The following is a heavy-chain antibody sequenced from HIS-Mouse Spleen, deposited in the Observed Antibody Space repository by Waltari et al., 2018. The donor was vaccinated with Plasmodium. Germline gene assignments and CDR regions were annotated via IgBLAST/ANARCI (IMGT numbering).Heavy chain of an antibody. CDR2: IYYSGST. Sequence: QVQLQESGPGLVKPSETLSLTCTVSGGSISSYYWSWIRPPPGKGLEWIAYIYYSGSTNDNPSLKSRVTISVDTSKNQFSLKLSSVTAADTAVFYCARGGYSSSSYYFDYWGQGTLVTVSS. CDR3: ARGGYSSSSYYFDY. J-gene: IGHJ4*02. CDR1: GGSISSYY. V-gene: IGHV4-59*01. D-gene: IGHD6-6*01.